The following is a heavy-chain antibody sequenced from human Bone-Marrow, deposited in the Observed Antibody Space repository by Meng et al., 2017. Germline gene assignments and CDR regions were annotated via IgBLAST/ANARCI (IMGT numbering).Heavy chain of an antibody. CDR2: IAYDGSNK. Sequence: GESLKISCAASGFTFSSYAMHWVRQAPGKGLEWVAVIAYDGSNKYYADSVKGRFTISRDNSKNTLYLQMNSLRAENTAVYYCARVMGITMVRGEIDYWGHGTRVTVSS. CDR1: GFTFSSYA. J-gene: IGHJ4*01. V-gene: IGHV3-30*01. CDR3: ARVMGITMVRGEIDY. D-gene: IGHD3-10*01.